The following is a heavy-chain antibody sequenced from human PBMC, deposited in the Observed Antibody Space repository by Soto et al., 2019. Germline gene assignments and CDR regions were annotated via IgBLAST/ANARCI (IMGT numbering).Heavy chain of an antibody. J-gene: IGHJ4*02. CDR1: GFTFSSYA. CDR3: ARDPPSIAVRRDFDY. CDR2: ISSSSNYK. Sequence: EVHLVESGGGLVRPGGSLRLSCVASGFTFSSYAMNWVRQAPGKGLEWVSSISSSSNYKNYADSVKGRFTISRDNAKNSLYLQMNSLRAEDTAVYYCARDPPSIAVRRDFDYWGQGTLVTVSS. D-gene: IGHD6-6*01. V-gene: IGHV3-21*01.